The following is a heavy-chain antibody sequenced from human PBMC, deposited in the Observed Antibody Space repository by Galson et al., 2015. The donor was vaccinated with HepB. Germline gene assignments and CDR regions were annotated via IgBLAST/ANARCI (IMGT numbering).Heavy chain of an antibody. J-gene: IGHJ4*02. Sequence: SLRLSCAASRFTFSSYAMNWVRQAPGKGLEWVAVLSSHGDNEYYADSVKGRFTISRDNSENTVYLQMHSLRVEDTAVYYCARTFYFDYWGQGNLVTVSS. CDR3: ARTFYFDY. CDR2: LSSHGDNE. CDR1: RFTFSSYA. V-gene: IGHV3-30*04. D-gene: IGHD3-16*01.